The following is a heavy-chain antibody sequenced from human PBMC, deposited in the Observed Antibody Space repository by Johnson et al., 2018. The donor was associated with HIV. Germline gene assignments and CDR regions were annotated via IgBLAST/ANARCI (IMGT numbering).Heavy chain of an antibody. CDR2: IWYDGSNK. D-gene: IGHD1-7*01. J-gene: IGHJ3*02. Sequence: VQVVESGGGVVQPGRSLRLSCAVSGFTFSSYGMHWVRQAPGKGLEWVAIIWYDGSNKYYADSVKGRFTISRDNSKNTLYRQMNSLRTEDTAVYYCAKDRGELLSPDAFDIWGQGTMVTFSS. V-gene: IGHV3-33*06. CDR3: AKDRGELLSPDAFDI. CDR1: GFTFSSYG.